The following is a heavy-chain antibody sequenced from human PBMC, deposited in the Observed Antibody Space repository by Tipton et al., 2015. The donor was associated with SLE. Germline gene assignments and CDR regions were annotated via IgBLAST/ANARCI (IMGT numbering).Heavy chain of an antibody. V-gene: IGHV3-7*01. J-gene: IGHJ4*02. CDR2: INTDGSGR. Sequence: LSLTCTVSGYSITSGDYWGWIRQPPGKGLEWVASINTDGSGRYYVDSVKGRFTISRDNAKKSLYLQMNSLRVEDTAMYYCADVGDLAPWGQGTLVTVSS. D-gene: IGHD2-21*02. CDR1: GYSITSGDY. CDR3: ADVGDLAP.